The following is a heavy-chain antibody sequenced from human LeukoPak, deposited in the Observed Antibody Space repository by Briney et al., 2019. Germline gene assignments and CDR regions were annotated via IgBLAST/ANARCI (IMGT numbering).Heavy chain of an antibody. CDR2: ISYDGSNK. CDR1: GFTFSTYS. V-gene: IGHV3-30*04. D-gene: IGHD1-1*01. J-gene: IGHJ4*02. Sequence: GGSLRLSCAASGFTFSTYSMHWVRQAPGKGLEWVAVISYDGSNKYYADSVKGRFTISRGTSKNTLYLQMNTLRAEDTAVYFCARETTRFYFDYWGQGTLVTVSS. CDR3: ARETTRFYFDY.